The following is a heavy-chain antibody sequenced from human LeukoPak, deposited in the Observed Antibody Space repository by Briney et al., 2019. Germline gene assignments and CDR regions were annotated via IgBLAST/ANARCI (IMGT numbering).Heavy chain of an antibody. CDR3: GREGYTYGPPRAFAF. CDR1: GDSISPYY. J-gene: IGHJ3*01. CDR2: IYHSGST. Sequence: SETLSLTCTVSGDSISPYYWSWIRQSPGKGLEWIGNIYHSGSTNFSPSLKRRVTISVDKSKNQISLNLNSVTAADTAVYFCGREGYTYGPPRAFAFWGQGTLVTVSS. D-gene: IGHD4-17*01. V-gene: IGHV4-59*01.